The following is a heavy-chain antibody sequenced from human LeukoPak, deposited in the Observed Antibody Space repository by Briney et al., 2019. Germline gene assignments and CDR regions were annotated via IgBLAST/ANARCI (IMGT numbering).Heavy chain of an antibody. CDR1: GFTFSSYA. D-gene: IGHD3-16*01. Sequence: GGSLRLSCAAYGFTFSSYAMSWVRQAPGKGLEWVSAISGSGGSTYYADSVKGRSTISRENSKNTLYLQVNRLRAEDAAVYYCAKDRGSIFDYWGQGTLVTVSS. CDR3: AKDRGSIFDY. V-gene: IGHV3-23*01. CDR2: ISGSGGST. J-gene: IGHJ4*02.